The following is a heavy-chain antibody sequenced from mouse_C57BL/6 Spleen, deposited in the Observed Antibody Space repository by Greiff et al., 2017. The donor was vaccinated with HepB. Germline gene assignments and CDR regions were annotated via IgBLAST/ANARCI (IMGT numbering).Heavy chain of an antibody. V-gene: IGHV1-59*01. D-gene: IGHD2-4*01. CDR1: GYTFTSYW. CDR2: IDPSDSYT. CDR3: ARRHYDDWYFDV. Sequence: QVQLQQPGAELVRPGTSVKLSCKASGYTFTSYWMHWVKQRPGQGLEWIGVIDPSDSYTNYNQKFKGKATLTVDTSSSTAYMQLSSLTSEDSAVYYCARRHYDDWYFDVWGTGTTVTVSA. J-gene: IGHJ1*03.